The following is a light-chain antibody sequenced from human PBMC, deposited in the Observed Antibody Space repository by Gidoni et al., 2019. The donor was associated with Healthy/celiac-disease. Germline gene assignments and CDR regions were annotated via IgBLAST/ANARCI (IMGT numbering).Light chain of an antibody. CDR3: QQYNSYSWT. Sequence: DIQMTQSPSTLSASVGDRVTITCRASQSSSSWLAWYQQKPGKAPKLLIYKASSLESGGPSRCSGSGSGTEFTLTISSLQPDDFATYYCQQYNSYSWTFGQGTKVEIK. J-gene: IGKJ1*01. CDR1: QSSSSW. CDR2: KAS. V-gene: IGKV1-5*03.